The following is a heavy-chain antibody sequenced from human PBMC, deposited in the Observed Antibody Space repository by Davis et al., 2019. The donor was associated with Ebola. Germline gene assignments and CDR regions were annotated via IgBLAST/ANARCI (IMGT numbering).Heavy chain of an antibody. D-gene: IGHD6-13*01. J-gene: IGHJ4*02. CDR2: INHSGST. V-gene: IGHV4-39*07. CDR1: GGSISSSSYY. CDR3: ARGGAAADQARTLEIDY. Sequence: MPSETLSLTCTVSGGSISSSSYYWSWIRQPPGKGLEWIGEINHSGSTNYNPSLKSRVTISVDTSKNQFSLKLSSVTAADTAVYYCARGGAAADQARTLEIDYWGQGTLVTVSS.